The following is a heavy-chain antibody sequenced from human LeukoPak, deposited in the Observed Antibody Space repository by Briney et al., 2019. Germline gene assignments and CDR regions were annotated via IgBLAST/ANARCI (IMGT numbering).Heavy chain of an antibody. CDR1: GGSFSGYY. V-gene: IGHV4-34*01. CDR3: ARVYYYDSSDYYHPPSYFDL. J-gene: IGHJ2*01. CDR2: INHSGST. D-gene: IGHD3-22*01. Sequence: SETLSLTCAVYGGSFSGYYWSWIRQPPGKGLEWIGEINHSGSTNYNPSLKSRVTISVDTSKNQFSLKLSSVTAADTAVYYCARVYYYDSSDYYHPPSYFDLWGRGTLVTVSS.